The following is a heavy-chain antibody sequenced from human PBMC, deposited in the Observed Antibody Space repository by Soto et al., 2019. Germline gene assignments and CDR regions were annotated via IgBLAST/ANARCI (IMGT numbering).Heavy chain of an antibody. J-gene: IGHJ3*02. CDR2: IYYSGYA. CDR3: ARPTSTDLRDPFDI. Sequence: XXTLSLPFTVSGASIRSTRYYWGFIRQPPGQGPEWIGSIYYSGYAYYNPSLKSRVTISVDTSRDQFSLNLRSMTPADTAVYYCARPTSTDLRDPFDIWGQGIMVTVSS. CDR1: GASIRSTRYY. D-gene: IGHD4-17*01. V-gene: IGHV4-39*01.